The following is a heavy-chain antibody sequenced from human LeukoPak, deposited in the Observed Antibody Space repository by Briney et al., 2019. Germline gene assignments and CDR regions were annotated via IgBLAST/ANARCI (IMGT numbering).Heavy chain of an antibody. CDR1: GGTFSSYA. D-gene: IGHD3-10*01. Sequence: ASVKVSCKASGGTFSSYAISGVRQAPGQGLEWMGGIIPIFGTANYAQKFQGRVTITADEYTSTPYMELSSLRSEDTAVYYCARDGLYGSGSPNYYYYGMDVWGKGTTVTVSS. CDR3: ARDGLYGSGSPNYYYYGMDV. V-gene: IGHV1-69*13. CDR2: IIPIFGTA. J-gene: IGHJ6*04.